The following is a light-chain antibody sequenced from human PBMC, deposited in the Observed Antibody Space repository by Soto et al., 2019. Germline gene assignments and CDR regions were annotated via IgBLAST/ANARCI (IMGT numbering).Light chain of an antibody. J-gene: IGKJ1*01. CDR2: VAS. V-gene: IGKV3-20*01. Sequence: EIVLTQSPGTLSLSPGERATLSCRASQSVSSSYLTWYHQRPVQAPRLLIYVASSRATGMPASFSGSGSVADFTVTITSLEPEEFAVYYCQQYGSCPWTFGRGTKVEIK. CDR3: QQYGSCPWT. CDR1: QSVSSSY.